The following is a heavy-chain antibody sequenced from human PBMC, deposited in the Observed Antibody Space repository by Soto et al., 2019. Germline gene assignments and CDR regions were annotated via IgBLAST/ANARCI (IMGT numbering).Heavy chain of an antibody. V-gene: IGHV1-18*01. Sequence: ASVKVSCKASGYTFTSYGISWVRQAPGQGLEWMGWISAYNGNTNYAQKLQGRVTMTTDTSTSTAYMELRSLRSDDTAVYYCARVRCSSTSCTYYFDYWGQGTLVTVSS. CDR3: ARVRCSSTSCTYYFDY. CDR1: GYTFTSYG. J-gene: IGHJ4*02. CDR2: ISAYNGNT. D-gene: IGHD2-2*01.